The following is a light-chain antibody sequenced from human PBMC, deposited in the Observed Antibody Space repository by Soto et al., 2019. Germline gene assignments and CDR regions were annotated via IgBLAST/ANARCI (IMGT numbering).Light chain of an antibody. CDR3: QQYGSSPPYT. CDR1: QRVSSSY. V-gene: IGKV3-20*01. J-gene: IGKJ2*01. CDR2: GAS. Sequence: EIVLTQSPGTLSLSPGERATLSCRASQRVSSSYLAWYQQKPGQAPRLLIYGASSRATGIPDRFSGSGSGTDFTLTIIRLEPEDFAVYYCQQYGSSPPYTFGQGTKLEIK.